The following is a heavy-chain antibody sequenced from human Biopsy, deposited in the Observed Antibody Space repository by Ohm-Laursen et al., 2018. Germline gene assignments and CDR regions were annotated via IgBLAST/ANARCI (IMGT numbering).Heavy chain of an antibody. V-gene: IGHV1-69*06. CDR1: SYTFTDYN. D-gene: IGHD6-19*01. J-gene: IGHJ3*01. Sequence: ASVKVSCKPSSYTFTDYNIHWMRQAPGQGLEWMGGIIPFFGTSDYAQTFQGRVTITADKSTSTSYMELTRPRSEDSAVYYCAAGTRYSSGWYNAVDFWGQGTMVTVSS. CDR3: AAGTRYSSGWYNAVDF. CDR2: IIPFFGTS.